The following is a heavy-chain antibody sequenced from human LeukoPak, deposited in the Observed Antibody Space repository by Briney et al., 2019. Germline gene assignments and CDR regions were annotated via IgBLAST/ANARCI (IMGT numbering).Heavy chain of an antibody. V-gene: IGHV4-39*01. D-gene: IGHD3-10*01. Sequence: SETLSLTCTVSGGSISSDNYYWGWIRQPPGKGLEWIGSINYSGTTYYNPSLKSRVTISVDTSKNQFSLKVSSVTAADTAVYYCARRVPSGSGSYDFDYWGQGTLVTVSS. CDR2: INYSGTT. CDR1: GGSISSDNYY. J-gene: IGHJ4*02. CDR3: ARRVPSGSGSYDFDY.